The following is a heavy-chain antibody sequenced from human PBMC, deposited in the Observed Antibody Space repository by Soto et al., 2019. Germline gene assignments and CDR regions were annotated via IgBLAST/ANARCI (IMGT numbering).Heavy chain of an antibody. CDR1: GYDFISYW. D-gene: IGHD1-26*01. V-gene: IGHV5-51*01. J-gene: IGHJ2*01. CDR3: ARVVVGTTRLFDL. CDR2: IYPGDSDS. Sequence: GESLKISCEASGYDFISYWIGWVRQMPGKGLEWMGIIYPGDSDSRYSPSFQGQVTFSADKSISTAYLQWNSLKASDTAIYYCARVVVGTTRLFDLWGRGTLVTVSS.